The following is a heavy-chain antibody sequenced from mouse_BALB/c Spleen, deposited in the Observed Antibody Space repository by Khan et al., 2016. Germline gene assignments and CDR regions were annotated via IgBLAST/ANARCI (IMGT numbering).Heavy chain of an antibody. V-gene: IGHV3-2*02. D-gene: IGHD1-1*01. CDR1: GYSITSDYA. CDR3: ARSDYGDKDAMDY. CDR2: ISYSGST. J-gene: IGHJ4*01. Sequence: EVQLQESGPGLVKPSQSLSLTCTVTGYSITSDYAWNWIRQFPGNRLEWMGYISYSGSTSYNPSLKSRIPITRATSKTQFFLQLNSVTSEDTATYYCARSDYGDKDAMDYWGQGTSVTVAS.